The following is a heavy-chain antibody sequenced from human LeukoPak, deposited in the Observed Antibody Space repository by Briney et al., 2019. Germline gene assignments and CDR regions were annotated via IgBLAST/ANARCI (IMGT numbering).Heavy chain of an antibody. CDR3: ARVPESYGDYGGIVDY. CDR2: IYYSGST. Sequence: PSETLSLTCTVSGGSISSGDYYWSWIRQPPGKGLEWIGYIYYSGSTYYNPSLKSRVTILVDTSKNQFSLKLSSVTAADTAVYYCARVPESYGDYGGIVDYWGQGTLVTVSS. CDR1: GGSISSGDYY. V-gene: IGHV4-30-4*08. J-gene: IGHJ4*02. D-gene: IGHD4-17*01.